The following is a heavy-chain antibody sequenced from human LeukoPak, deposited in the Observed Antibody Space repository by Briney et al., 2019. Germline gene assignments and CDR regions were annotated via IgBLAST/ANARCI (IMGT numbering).Heavy chain of an antibody. V-gene: IGHV3-9*01. CDR3: AKDNQGHYGMDV. CDR2: ISWNSGSI. Sequence: PGGSLRLSCAASGFTFDDYAMHWVRQAPGKGLEWVSGISWNSGSIGYADSVKGRFTISRDNAKNSLYLQMNSLRAEDTALYYCAKDNQGHYGMDVWGQGTTVTVSS. CDR1: GFTFDDYA. J-gene: IGHJ6*02.